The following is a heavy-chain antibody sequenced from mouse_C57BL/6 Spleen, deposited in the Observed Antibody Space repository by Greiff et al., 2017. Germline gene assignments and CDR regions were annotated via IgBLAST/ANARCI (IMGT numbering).Heavy chain of an antibody. CDR1: GYTFTSYG. Sequence: VQLQQSGAELARPGASVKLSCKASGYTFTSYGISWVKQRTGQGLEWIGEIYPRSGNTYYNKKFKGKATLTADKSSSTAYMELRSLTSEDSAVYFCARGLYDGYFDYWGQGTTLTVSS. D-gene: IGHD2-3*01. CDR2: IYPRSGNT. CDR3: ARGLYDGYFDY. V-gene: IGHV1-81*01. J-gene: IGHJ2*01.